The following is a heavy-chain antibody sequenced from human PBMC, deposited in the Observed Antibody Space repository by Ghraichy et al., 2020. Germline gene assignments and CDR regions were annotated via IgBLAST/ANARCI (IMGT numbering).Heavy chain of an antibody. J-gene: IGHJ4*02. CDR3: ARIHTSGRH. CDR2: IKQDGSEK. CDR1: GFTLSGYW. V-gene: IGHV3-7*01. Sequence: GGSLRLSCAASGFTLSGYWMNWVRQAPGKGLEWVANIKQDGSEKYYVDSVKGRFTISRDNAKKSLYLQMNSLRAEDTGVYYCARIHTSGRHWGLGALLTFPS.